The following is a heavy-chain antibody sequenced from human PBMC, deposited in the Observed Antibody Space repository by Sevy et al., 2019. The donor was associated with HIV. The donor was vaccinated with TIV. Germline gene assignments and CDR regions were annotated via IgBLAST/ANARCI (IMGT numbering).Heavy chain of an antibody. Sequence: GGSLRLSCAASGFTFSSYEMNWVRQAPGKGLEWVSYISSSGSLIYYADSVKGRFAVSRDNARNSLYLQMSSLRAEDTAMYYCARVGCSITSCPLHDAFDIWGQGTMVTVSS. V-gene: IGHV3-48*03. D-gene: IGHD2-2*01. CDR2: ISSSGSLI. CDR3: ARVGCSITSCPLHDAFDI. CDR1: GFTFSSYE. J-gene: IGHJ3*02.